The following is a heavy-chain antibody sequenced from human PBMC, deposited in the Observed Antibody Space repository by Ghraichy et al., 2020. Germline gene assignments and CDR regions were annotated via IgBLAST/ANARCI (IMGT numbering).Heavy chain of an antibody. V-gene: IGHV4-39*01. CDR1: DDSFSSRSYY. CDR3: VRLAYCGGDCLTYGMDV. Sequence: SETLSLTCTVSDDSFSSRSYYWGWIRQSPGKGLDWIGSIYYSGSTYYNAPLKSRVIISLDTSKKQFSLRLNSVTAADTAVYLCVRLAYCGGDCLTYGMDVWGQGTTVIVSS. CDR2: IYYSGST. D-gene: IGHD2-21*02. J-gene: IGHJ6*02.